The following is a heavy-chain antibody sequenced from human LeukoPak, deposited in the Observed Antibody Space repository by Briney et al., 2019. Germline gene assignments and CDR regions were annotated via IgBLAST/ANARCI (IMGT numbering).Heavy chain of an antibody. D-gene: IGHD1-26*01. CDR2: IKSKTDGGTT. CDR3: TYSLRVGATTADY. CDR1: GFTFSNAW. Sequence: GRSLRLSCAASGFTFSNAWMSWVRQAPGKGLEWVGRIKSKTDGGTTDYAAPVKGRFTISRDDSKNTLYLQMNSLKTEDTAVYYCTYSLRVGATTADYWGQGTLVTVSS. V-gene: IGHV3-15*01. J-gene: IGHJ4*02.